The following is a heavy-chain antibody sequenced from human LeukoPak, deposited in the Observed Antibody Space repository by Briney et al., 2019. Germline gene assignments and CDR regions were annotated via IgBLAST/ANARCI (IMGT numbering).Heavy chain of an antibody. V-gene: IGHV4-34*01. CDR3: ARGRTMIVVVPRPYFDY. Sequence: PSETLSLTCAVYGGSFSGYYWSWIRQPPGKGLEWIGEINHSGSTNYNPSLKSRVTISGDTSKNQFSLKLSSVTAADTAVYYCARGRTMIVVVPRPYFDYWGQGTLVTVSS. J-gene: IGHJ4*02. D-gene: IGHD3-22*01. CDR1: GGSFSGYY. CDR2: INHSGST.